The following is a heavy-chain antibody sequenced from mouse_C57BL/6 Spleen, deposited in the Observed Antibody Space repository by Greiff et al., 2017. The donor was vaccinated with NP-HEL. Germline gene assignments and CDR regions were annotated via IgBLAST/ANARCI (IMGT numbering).Heavy chain of an antibody. CDR1: GFTFSDYG. CDR3: ASTIYYDYVLDY. Sequence: EVMLVESGGGLVKPGGSLKLSCAASGFTFSDYGMHWVRQAPEKGLEWVAYISSGSSTIYYADTVKGRFTISRDNAKNTLFLQMTRLRSEDTAMYYCASTIYYDYVLDYWGQGTTLTVSS. J-gene: IGHJ2*01. V-gene: IGHV5-17*01. CDR2: ISSGSSTI. D-gene: IGHD2-4*01.